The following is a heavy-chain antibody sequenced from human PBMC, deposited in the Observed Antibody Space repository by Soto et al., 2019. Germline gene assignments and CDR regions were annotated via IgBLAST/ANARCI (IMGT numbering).Heavy chain of an antibody. Sequence: QVQLVQSGAEEKKPGSSVKVSCKASGGTFSSYAISWVRQAPGQGLEWVGGIIPIFGTANYAQKFQGRVTITADESTSTAYMELSSLRSDDTAVYYCAREGVDCSGGSCYRNWFDPWGQGTLVTVSS. CDR1: GGTFSSYA. J-gene: IGHJ5*02. CDR3: AREGVDCSGGSCYRNWFDP. V-gene: IGHV1-69*01. CDR2: IIPIFGTA. D-gene: IGHD2-15*01.